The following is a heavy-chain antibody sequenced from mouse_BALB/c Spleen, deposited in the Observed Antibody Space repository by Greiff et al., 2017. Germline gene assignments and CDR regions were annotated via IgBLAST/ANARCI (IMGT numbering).Heavy chain of an antibody. CDR2: IRNKANGYTT. J-gene: IGHJ4*01. V-gene: IGHV7-3*02. CDR3: ARDSPLYSMDY. D-gene: IGHD2-1*01. CDR1: GFTFTDYY. Sequence: EVKLVESGGGLVQPGGSLRLSCATSGFTFTDYYMSWVRQPPGKALEWLGFIRNKANGYTTDYSASVKGRFTISRDNSQSILYLQMNTLRAEDSATYDCARDSPLYSMDYWGQGTSVTVSS.